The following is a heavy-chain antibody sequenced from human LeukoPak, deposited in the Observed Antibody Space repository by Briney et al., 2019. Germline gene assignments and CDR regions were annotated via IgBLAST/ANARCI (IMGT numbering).Heavy chain of an antibody. CDR1: GFTFSSYW. CDR2: IKQDGSEK. V-gene: IGHV3-7*03. J-gene: IGHJ4*02. Sequence: GGSLRLSCAASGFTFSSYWMSWVRQAPGEGLEGVANIKQDGSEKYYVDSVKGRFTISRDNAKNSLYLQMNSLRAEDTAVYYCARVRRSSWGFNDYWGQGTLVTVSS. CDR3: ARVRRSSWGFNDY. D-gene: IGHD6-13*01.